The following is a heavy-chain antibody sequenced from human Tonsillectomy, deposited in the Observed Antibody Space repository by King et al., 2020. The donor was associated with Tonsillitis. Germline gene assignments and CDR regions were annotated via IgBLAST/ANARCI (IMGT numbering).Heavy chain of an antibody. D-gene: IGHD2-2*01. J-gene: IGHJ4*02. CDR1: GFTFGDYE. Sequence: QLVQSGGDLVQPGGSLRLACAASGFTFGDYEMQWVRQAPGKGLEWGSYIDGRGANTVYEESVKGRFTISRDNAKNSLYLQMDSLRAEDTAIYFCAREVMAPADHFDYWGQGTLVTVSS. CDR3: AREVMAPADHFDY. CDR2: IDGRGANT. V-gene: IGHV3-48*03.